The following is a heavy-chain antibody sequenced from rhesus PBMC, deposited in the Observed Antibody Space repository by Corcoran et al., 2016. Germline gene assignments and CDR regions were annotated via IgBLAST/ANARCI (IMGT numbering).Heavy chain of an antibody. V-gene: IGHV4-173*01. Sequence: QLQLQESGPGLVKPSETLSLTCAVSGGSISNNYWSWIRQPPGKGLEGIGRLSGSGGRTDATPTLKSRVTISTDTSKNQFSLKLSSVTAADTAVYYCARGGGGWSRFDVWGPGVLVTVSS. J-gene: IGHJ5-1*01. CDR2: LSGSGGRT. D-gene: IGHD6-37*01. CDR1: GGSISNNY. CDR3: ARGGGGWSRFDV.